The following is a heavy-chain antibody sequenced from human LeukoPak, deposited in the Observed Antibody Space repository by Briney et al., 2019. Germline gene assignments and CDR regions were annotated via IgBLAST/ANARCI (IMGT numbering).Heavy chain of an antibody. CDR1: GASINKYY. V-gene: IGHV4-59*08. J-gene: IGHJ6*02. D-gene: IGHD2-2*01. Sequence: SETLSLTCTVSGASINKYYWNWVRQPPGKGLEWIGYFFYSGSTRYNPSLKCRVTISGDMSNNQFSLRLTSLTAADTAVYYCARNAGTKDYYYGMDVWGQGTTVIVSS. CDR2: FFYSGST. CDR3: ARNAGTKDYYYGMDV.